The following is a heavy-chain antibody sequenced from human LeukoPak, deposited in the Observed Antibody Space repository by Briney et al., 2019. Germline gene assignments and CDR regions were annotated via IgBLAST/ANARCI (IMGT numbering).Heavy chain of an antibody. V-gene: IGHV3-72*01. CDR3: ARESDDYDFWSGCPTYYYYYMDV. CDR2: TRNKANSYTT. Sequence: GGSLRLSCAASGFTFSDHYMDWVRQAPGKGLEWVGRTRNKANSYTTEYAASVKGRFTISRDDSKNSLYLQMNSLKTEDTAVYYCARESDDYDFWSGCPTYYYYYMDVWGKGTTVTVSS. J-gene: IGHJ6*03. CDR1: GFTFSDHY. D-gene: IGHD3-3*01.